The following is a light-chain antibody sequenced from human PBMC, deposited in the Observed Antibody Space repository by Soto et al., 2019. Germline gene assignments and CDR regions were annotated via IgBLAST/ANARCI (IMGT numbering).Light chain of an antibody. V-gene: IGKV3-15*01. CDR2: GAS. Sequence: EVVMTQSPATLSVSPGEGATLSCRASQSVGSSVAWYQHKPGQAPRLLIFGASSRATGIPARFSGSGSGTDFTLTISSLQSEDFAVYYCQQYKNWPPWTFGQGTKVEIK. CDR1: QSVGSS. CDR3: QQYKNWPPWT. J-gene: IGKJ1*01.